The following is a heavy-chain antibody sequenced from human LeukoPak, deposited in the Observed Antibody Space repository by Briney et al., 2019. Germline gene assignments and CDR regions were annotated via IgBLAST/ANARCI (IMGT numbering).Heavy chain of an antibody. J-gene: IGHJ4*01. CDR1: GFTFSSYG. CDR3: SFSLNY. V-gene: IGHV3-7*01. CDR2: IKQDGSEK. Sequence: GGSLRLSCAASGFTFSSYGMTWVRQAPGKGLEWVANIKQDGSEKYYLDSVKGRFTISRDNAKNLLYLQMNSLRPEDTAVYYCSFSLNYWGQGTLVTVSS.